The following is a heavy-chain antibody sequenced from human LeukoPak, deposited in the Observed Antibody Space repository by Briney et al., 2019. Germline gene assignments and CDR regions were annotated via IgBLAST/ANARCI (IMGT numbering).Heavy chain of an antibody. D-gene: IGHD2-21*01. V-gene: IGHV4-61*02. CDR2: IYTSGST. CDR3: ARSRDLFDY. CDR1: GGSISSGSYY. Sequence: SETRSLTCTVSGGSISSGSYYWSWIRQPAGKGLEWIGRIYTSGSTNYNPSLKSRVTISVDTSKNQFSLKLSSVTAADTAVYYCARSRDLFDYWGQGTLVTVSS. J-gene: IGHJ4*02.